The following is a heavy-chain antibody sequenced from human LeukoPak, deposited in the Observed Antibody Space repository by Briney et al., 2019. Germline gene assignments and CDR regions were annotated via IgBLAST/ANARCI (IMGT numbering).Heavy chain of an antibody. Sequence: SETLSLTCAVYGGSFSGYYWSWIRQPPGKGLEWIGEINHGGSTNYNPSLKSRVTISVDTSKNQFSLKLSSVTAADTAVYYCARIRYFDPFDYWGQGTLVTVSS. CDR2: INHGGST. CDR3: ARIRYFDPFDY. D-gene: IGHD3-9*01. CDR1: GGSFSGYY. V-gene: IGHV4-34*01. J-gene: IGHJ4*02.